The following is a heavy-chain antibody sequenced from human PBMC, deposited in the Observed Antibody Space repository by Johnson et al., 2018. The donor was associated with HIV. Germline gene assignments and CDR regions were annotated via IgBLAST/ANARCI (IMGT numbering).Heavy chain of an antibody. Sequence: QVQLVESGGGLVKPGGSLRLSCAASGFTFSDYYMSWIRQAPRKGLEWLSYISSSGSTIYYADSVKVRFTISRDNSKNTLYLQMNSLRAEDTAVYYCAIDRYPRRYFDWLFDAFDIWGQGTMVTVSS. CDR2: ISSSGSTI. CDR3: AIDRYPRRYFDWLFDAFDI. V-gene: IGHV3-11*04. D-gene: IGHD3-9*01. CDR1: GFTFSDYY. J-gene: IGHJ3*02.